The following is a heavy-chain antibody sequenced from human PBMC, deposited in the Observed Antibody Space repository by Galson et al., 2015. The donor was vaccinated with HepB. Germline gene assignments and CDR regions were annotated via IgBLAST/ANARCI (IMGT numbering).Heavy chain of an antibody. V-gene: IGHV3-9*01. Sequence: SLRFSCAASGFTVDDYSMHWVRQAPGEGLEWVSGISWNSGSIGYADSVKGRFTISRDNAKNSLYLRMNSLKTEDTAVYYCTTVLAYCGGDCSSDAFDIWGQGTMVTVSS. CDR1: GFTVDDYS. D-gene: IGHD2-21*01. CDR2: ISWNSGSI. J-gene: IGHJ3*02. CDR3: TTVLAYCGGDCSSDAFDI.